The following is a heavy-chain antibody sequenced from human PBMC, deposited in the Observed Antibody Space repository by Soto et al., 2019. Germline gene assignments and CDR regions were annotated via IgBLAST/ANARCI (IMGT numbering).Heavy chain of an antibody. Sequence: QVQLQQWGAGLLKPSETLSLTCAVYGGSFSGYYWSWIRQPPGKGLEWIGEIIHSGSTNYNPSLKSRVTISVDTSKNQFSLKLSSVTAADTAVYYCARGHCTNGVCYQDYYGMDVWGQGTTVTVSS. J-gene: IGHJ6*02. V-gene: IGHV4-34*01. CDR2: IIHSGST. CDR3: ARGHCTNGVCYQDYYGMDV. CDR1: GGSFSGYY. D-gene: IGHD2-8*01.